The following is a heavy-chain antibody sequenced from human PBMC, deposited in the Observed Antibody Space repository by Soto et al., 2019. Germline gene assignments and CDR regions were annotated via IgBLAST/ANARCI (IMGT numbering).Heavy chain of an antibody. D-gene: IGHD2-2*01. J-gene: IGHJ6*02. CDR1: GYTFTSYG. CDR3: AVHRNIVVVPARGSSTPRGMDV. Sequence: ASVKVSCKASGYTFTSYGISGVRQAPGRGLAWMGWISAYNGNTNYAQKLQGRVTMTTHTSTSAAYMELRSLRSDDTAVSYCAVHRNIVVVPARGSSTPRGMDVSGQGTTVTVCS. CDR2: ISAYNGNT. V-gene: IGHV1-18*01.